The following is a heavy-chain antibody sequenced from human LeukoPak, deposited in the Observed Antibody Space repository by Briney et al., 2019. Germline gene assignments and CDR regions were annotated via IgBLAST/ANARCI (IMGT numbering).Heavy chain of an antibody. V-gene: IGHV4-34*01. CDR1: GGSFSGYY. CDR2: INHSGST. CDR3: ASKYYYDSSRYSYFDL. Sequence: PSETLSLTCAVYGGSFSGYYWSWIRQPPGKGLEWIGEINHSGSTNYNPSLKSRVTISVDTSKNQFSLKLSSVTAADTAVYSCASKYYYDSSRYSYFDLWGRGTLVTVSS. D-gene: IGHD3-22*01. J-gene: IGHJ2*01.